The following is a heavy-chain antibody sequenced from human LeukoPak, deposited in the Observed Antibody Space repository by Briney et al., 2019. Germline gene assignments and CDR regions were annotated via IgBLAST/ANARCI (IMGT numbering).Heavy chain of an antibody. CDR1: GYTFTSYD. V-gene: IGHV1-8*01. Sequence: GASVKVSCKASGYTFTSYDINWVRQATGQGLEWMGWMNPNSGNTGYAQKFQGRVTMTRNTSISTAYMELSSLRSEDTAVYYCARGLRTYVWGSYRGYFDYWGQGTLVTVSS. J-gene: IGHJ4*02. D-gene: IGHD3-16*02. CDR2: MNPNSGNT. CDR3: ARGLRTYVWGSYRGYFDY.